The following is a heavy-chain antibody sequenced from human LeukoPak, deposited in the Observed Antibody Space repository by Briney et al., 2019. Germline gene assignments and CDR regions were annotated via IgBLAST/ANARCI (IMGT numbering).Heavy chain of an antibody. V-gene: IGHV4-59*08. D-gene: IGHD5-24*01. J-gene: IGHJ4*02. CDR2: IYYSGST. CDR3: ARHPFVEMDYFDY. Sequence: SETLSLTCTVSGGSISSYYWSWIRQPPGKGLEWIGYIYYSGSTNYNPSLKSRVTISVDTSKNQFSLKLSSVTAADTAVYYCARHPFVEMDYFDYWGQGTLVTVSS. CDR1: GGSISSYY.